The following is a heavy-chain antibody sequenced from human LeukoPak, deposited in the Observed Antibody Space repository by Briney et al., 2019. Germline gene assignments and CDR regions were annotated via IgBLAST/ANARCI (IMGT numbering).Heavy chain of an antibody. CDR2: IYYSGST. Sequence: SETLSLTCTVSGGSVSSGTYYWSWIRQPPGKGLEWIGYIYYSGSTNYNPSLKSRVTISVDTSKNQFSLKVSSVTAADTAVYYCARDPVTTRSLDYWGQGTLVTVSS. CDR1: GGSVSSGTYY. V-gene: IGHV4-61*01. J-gene: IGHJ4*02. CDR3: ARDPVTTRSLDY. D-gene: IGHD4-17*01.